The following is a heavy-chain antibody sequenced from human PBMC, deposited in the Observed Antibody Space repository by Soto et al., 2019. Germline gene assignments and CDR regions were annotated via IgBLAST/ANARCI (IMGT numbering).Heavy chain of an antibody. CDR3: AKEFGSTWIDH. CDR2: MSYDGTKE. J-gene: IGHJ4*02. CDR1: GFTLSTYG. D-gene: IGHD6-13*01. Sequence: GGSLRLSCAASGFTLSTYGMHWVRQAPGKGLEWVAAMSYDGTKEYYADSVKGRFTISRDSSRNTLFLQLNSLRAEDTAVYYCAKEFGSTWIDHWGEGTLVTVSS. V-gene: IGHV3-30*18.